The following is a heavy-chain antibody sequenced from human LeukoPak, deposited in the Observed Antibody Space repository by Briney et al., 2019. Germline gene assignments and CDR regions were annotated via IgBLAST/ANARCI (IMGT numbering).Heavy chain of an antibody. J-gene: IGHJ3*02. CDR2: IIPIFGTA. CDR1: GGTFSSYA. V-gene: IGHV1-69*05. D-gene: IGHD3-10*01. CDR3: ARDRYTYYYGSGSYNAFDI. Sequence: ASVKVSCKPSGGTFSSYAISWVRQAPGQGLEWMGGIIPIFGTANYAQKFQGRVTITTDESTSTAYMELSSLRSEDTAVYYCARDRYTYYYGSGSYNAFDIWGQGTMVTVSS.